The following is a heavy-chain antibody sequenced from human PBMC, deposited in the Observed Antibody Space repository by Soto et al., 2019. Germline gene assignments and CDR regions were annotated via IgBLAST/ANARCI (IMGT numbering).Heavy chain of an antibody. CDR3: AYAGVLYYSSGSTWFYT. D-gene: IGHD3-10*01. CDR1: GLTFSNYA. Sequence: GGSLRLSCAASGLTFSNYAMSWVRQAPGKGLEWVSAISGNADRTHYADSVRGRFTISRDNSKNTLSLQLNNLRAEDTALYYCAYAGVLYYSSGSTWFYTWGQGTLVTVSS. CDR2: ISGNADRT. J-gene: IGHJ5*02. V-gene: IGHV3-23*01.